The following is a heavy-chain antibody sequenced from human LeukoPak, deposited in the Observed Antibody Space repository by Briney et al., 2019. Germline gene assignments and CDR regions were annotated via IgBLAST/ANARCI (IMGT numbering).Heavy chain of an antibody. D-gene: IGHD2-15*01. CDR2: ISYDGSNK. Sequence: GRSLRLSCAASGFTFSSYAMHWVRQAPGKGLEWVAVISYDGSNKYYADSVKGRFTISRDNSKNTLYLQMNSLRAEGTAVYYCARDLLPLYYYGMDVWGQGTTVTVSS. J-gene: IGHJ6*02. V-gene: IGHV3-30*04. CDR3: ARDLLPLYYYGMDV. CDR1: GFTFSSYA.